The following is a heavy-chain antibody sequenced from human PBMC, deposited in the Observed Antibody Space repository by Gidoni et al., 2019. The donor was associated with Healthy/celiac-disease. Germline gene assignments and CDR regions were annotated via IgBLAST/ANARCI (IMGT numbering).Heavy chain of an antibody. D-gene: IGHD3-22*01. CDR2: INHSGST. J-gene: IGHJ4*02. CDR3: ARGYYNDSSPGSSARHFDY. CDR1: GGSFSGYY. V-gene: IGHV4-34*01. Sequence: QVQLQQWGAGLLKPSETLSLTCAVYGGSFSGYYWSWIRQPPGKGLEWIGEINHSGSTNYNPSLKSRVTISVDTSKNQFSLKLSSVTAADTAVYYCARGYYNDSSPGSSARHFDYWGQGTLVTVSS.